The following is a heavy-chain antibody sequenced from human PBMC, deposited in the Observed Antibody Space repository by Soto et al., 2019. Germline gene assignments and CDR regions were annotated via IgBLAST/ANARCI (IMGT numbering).Heavy chain of an antibody. V-gene: IGHV4-39*01. D-gene: IGHD3-10*01. CDR1: GGSISSSSYY. CDR3: ARHRTYYYGSGKPEYYYYMDV. J-gene: IGHJ6*03. CDR2: IYYSGST. Sequence: SETLSLTCTVSGGSISSSSYYWGWIRQPPGKGLEWIGSIYYSGSTYYNPSLKSRVTISVDTSKNQFSLKLSSVTAADTAVYYCARHRTYYYGSGKPEYYYYMDVWGKGTTVTVSS.